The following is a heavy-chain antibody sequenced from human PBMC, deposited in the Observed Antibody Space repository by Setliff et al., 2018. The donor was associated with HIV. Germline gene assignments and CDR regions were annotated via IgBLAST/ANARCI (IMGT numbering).Heavy chain of an antibody. CDR2: IKRDGSEK. CDR1: GFTFGDYY. CDR3: TRDPYDGGGYGAFDI. J-gene: IGHJ3*02. Sequence: GGSLRLSCTASGFTFGDYYMTWVRQAPGKGLEWVANIKRDGSEKQYVDSVKGRFTISRDNAKNSLFLQMNSLRAEDTAMYYCTRDPYDGGGYGAFDIWGQGTMVTVSS. D-gene: IGHD3-22*01. V-gene: IGHV3-7*03.